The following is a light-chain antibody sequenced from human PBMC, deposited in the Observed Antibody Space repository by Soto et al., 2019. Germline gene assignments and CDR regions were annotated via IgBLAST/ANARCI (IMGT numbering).Light chain of an antibody. V-gene: IGKV2D-29*02. CDR1: QSLPHITGETF. J-gene: IGKJ5*01. Sequence: DVVMTQTPLSLSVAPGQPASISCKSSQSLPHITGETFLFWYLQKPGQSPQLLIYEVSTRVSGVPDRFSGSGSGTDFTLEISLVEADDVGIYYCMQSTQLPPTFGQGTRLEIK. CDR2: EVS. CDR3: MQSTQLPPT.